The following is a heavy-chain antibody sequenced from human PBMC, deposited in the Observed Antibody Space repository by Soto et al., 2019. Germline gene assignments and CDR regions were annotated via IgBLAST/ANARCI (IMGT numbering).Heavy chain of an antibody. CDR2: ISAYNGNT. D-gene: IGHD2-15*01. V-gene: IGHV1-18*01. Sequence: QVQLVQSGAEVKKPGASVKVSCKASGYTFTSYGISWVRQAPGQGLEWMGWISAYNGNTNYAQKLQGRVTMTTDTSTSTAHMELRSLRSDDTAVYYCARLPYEVAATPYYMDVWGKGTTVTVSS. CDR1: GYTFTSYG. CDR3: ARLPYEVAATPYYMDV. J-gene: IGHJ6*03.